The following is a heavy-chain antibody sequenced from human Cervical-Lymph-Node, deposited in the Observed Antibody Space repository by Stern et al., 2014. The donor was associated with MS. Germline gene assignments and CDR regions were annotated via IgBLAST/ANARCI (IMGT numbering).Heavy chain of an antibody. D-gene: IGHD5-12*01. CDR2: IYYSGTT. CDR1: GGSISRSTYY. Sequence: VQLVQSGPGLVKPSETLSLTCSVSGGSISRSTYYWGWIRQPPGKGLEWIGSIYYSGTTYYNPSLKSRVTIDTSTNTFSLRLTSVTAADTAVYYCARHDGWLPHYWSQGTLVTVSS. V-gene: IGHV4-39*01. CDR3: ARHDGWLPHY. J-gene: IGHJ4*02.